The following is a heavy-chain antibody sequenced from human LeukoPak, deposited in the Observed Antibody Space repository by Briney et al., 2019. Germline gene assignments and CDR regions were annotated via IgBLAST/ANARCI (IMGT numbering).Heavy chain of an antibody. Sequence: GGSLRLSCAASGFTFDDYAMHWVRQAPGKGLEWVSGISWNSGSIGYADSVKGRFTISRDNAKNSLYLQMNSLRAEDTATYCCAKDPNVLIWFGELFGGLHDWGQGTLVTVSS. J-gene: IGHJ4*02. CDR2: ISWNSGSI. CDR1: GFTFDDYA. CDR3: AKDPNVLIWFGELFGGLHD. D-gene: IGHD3-10*01. V-gene: IGHV3-9*01.